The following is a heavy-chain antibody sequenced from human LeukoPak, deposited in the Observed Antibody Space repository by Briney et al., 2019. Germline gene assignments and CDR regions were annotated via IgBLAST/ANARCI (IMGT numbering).Heavy chain of an antibody. CDR1: GDTFSSYA. CDR3: ARENYGSGSYYYYGMDV. D-gene: IGHD3-10*01. J-gene: IGHJ6*02. CDR2: IIPIFGTA. Sequence: ASVKVSCKASGDTFSSYAISWVRQAPGQGLEWMGGIIPIFGTANYAQKFQGRVTITADESTSTAYMELSSLRSEDTAVYYCARENYGSGSYYYYGMDVWGQGTTVTVSS. V-gene: IGHV1-69*13.